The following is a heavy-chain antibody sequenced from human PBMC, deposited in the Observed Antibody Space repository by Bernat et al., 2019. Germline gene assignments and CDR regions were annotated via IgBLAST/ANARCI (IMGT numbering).Heavy chain of an antibody. CDR2: IRYDGSDK. CDR3: TKVYMSHAFDI. D-gene: IGHD1-1*01. CDR1: GFPFSNYA. V-gene: IGHV3-30*02. J-gene: IGHJ3*02. Sequence: QVQLVESGGGVVQPGGSLRLSCAASGFPFSNYAMHWVRQAPGKGLEWVAFIRYDGSDKYYADSVKGRFTSYRDNSKNTLDLQMNSLRAEDTAVYYCTKVYMSHAFDIWGQGKMVTVSS.